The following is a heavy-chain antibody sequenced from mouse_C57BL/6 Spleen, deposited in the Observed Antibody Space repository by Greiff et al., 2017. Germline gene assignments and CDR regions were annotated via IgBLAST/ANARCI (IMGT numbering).Heavy chain of an antibody. D-gene: IGHD4-1*01. CDR2: ISSGSSTI. J-gene: IGHJ1*03. V-gene: IGHV5-17*01. CDR3: ALTGTGYFDV. Sequence: EVKVEESGGGLVKPGGSLKLSCAASGFTFSDYGMHWVRQAPEKGLEWVAYISSGSSTIYYADTVKGRFTISRDNAKNTLFLQMTSLRSEDTAMYYCALTGTGYFDVWGTGTTVTVSS. CDR1: GFTFSDYG.